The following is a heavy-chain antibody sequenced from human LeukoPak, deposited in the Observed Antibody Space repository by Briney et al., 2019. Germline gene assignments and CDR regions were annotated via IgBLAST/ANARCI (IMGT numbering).Heavy chain of an antibody. CDR1: GFPFSDFS. CDR2: TNSGGTST. D-gene: IGHD2-8*01. J-gene: IGHJ4*02. CDR3: AKQSYARSLGE. V-gene: IGHV3-23*01. Sequence: GGSLRLSCATSGFPFSDFSMSWVRQAPGKGLEWISTTNSGGTSTYYAESVTGRFTISRDNSKNTLYLQMSSLRGEDTAVYYCAKQSYARSLGEGGPGTLVSVSS.